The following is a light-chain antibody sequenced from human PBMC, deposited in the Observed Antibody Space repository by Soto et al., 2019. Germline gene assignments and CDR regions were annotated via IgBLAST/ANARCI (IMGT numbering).Light chain of an antibody. CDR3: QQRSNWPLT. V-gene: IGKV3-11*01. Sequence: EIVLTQSPATLSWSPGERATLSCRASQSVSSYLAWYQQKPGQAPRLLIFDASNRATGIPARFSASGSGTDFTLTINSLEPKDFAVYYCQQRSNWPLTFGGGTKVEI. J-gene: IGKJ4*01. CDR1: QSVSSY. CDR2: DAS.